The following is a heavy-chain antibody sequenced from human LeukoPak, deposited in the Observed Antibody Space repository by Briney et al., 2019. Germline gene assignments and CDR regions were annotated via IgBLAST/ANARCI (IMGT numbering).Heavy chain of an antibody. CDR3: ARMWTTVRYFDY. Sequence: PSETLSLTCAVYGGSFSDYYWSWIRQPPGKGLEWIGEVSHSGITKYNSSLESRLTISVDTSKKQFSLNLHSVTAADTAVYYCARMWTTVRYFDYWGQGTLVTVSS. D-gene: IGHD4-17*01. V-gene: IGHV4-34*01. CDR2: VSHSGIT. CDR1: GGSFSDYY. J-gene: IGHJ4*02.